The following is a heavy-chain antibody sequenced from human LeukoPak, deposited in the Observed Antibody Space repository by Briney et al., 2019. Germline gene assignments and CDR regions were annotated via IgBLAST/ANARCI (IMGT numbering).Heavy chain of an antibody. V-gene: IGHV4-34*01. CDR3: ARGRVYCSGGSCRQYYYMDV. CDR2: INHSGST. Sequence: SETLSLTCAVYGGSFSGYYWSWNRQPPGKGLEWIGEINHSGSTNYNPSLKSRVTISVDTSKNQFSLRLSSVTAADTAVYYCARGRVYCSGGSCRQYYYMDVWGKGTTVTVSS. J-gene: IGHJ6*03. CDR1: GGSFSGYY. D-gene: IGHD2-15*01.